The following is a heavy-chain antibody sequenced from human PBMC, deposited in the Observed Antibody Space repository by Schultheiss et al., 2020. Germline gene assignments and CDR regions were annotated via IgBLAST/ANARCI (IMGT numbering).Heavy chain of an antibody. CDR3: ARGYSGTWYYFDY. CDR1: GFTFSNAW. J-gene: IGHJ4*02. V-gene: IGHV3-33*08. Sequence: GGSLRLSCAASGFTFSNAWMNWVRQAPGKGLEWVAVIWYDGSNKYYADSVKGRFTISRDNAKNSVYMQMNNLRAEDTAVYYCARGYSGTWYYFDYWGRGTMVTVSS. D-gene: IGHD6-13*01. CDR2: IWYDGSNK.